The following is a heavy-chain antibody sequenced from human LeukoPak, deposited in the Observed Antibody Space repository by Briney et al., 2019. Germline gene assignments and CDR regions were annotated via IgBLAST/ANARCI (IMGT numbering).Heavy chain of an antibody. Sequence: GESLRLSCGASGFSFSDPWMNWVRQAPGKGLEWVGRIKSKAYGGTTEYNAPVQGRFSISRDDSKNMLFLQMNSLRSDDTAVYYCTAGLYDTGGVDHWGRGTLVTASS. D-gene: IGHD2-8*02. J-gene: IGHJ4*02. CDR3: TAGLYDTGGVDH. CDR2: IKSKAYGGTT. CDR1: GFSFSDPW. V-gene: IGHV3-15*01.